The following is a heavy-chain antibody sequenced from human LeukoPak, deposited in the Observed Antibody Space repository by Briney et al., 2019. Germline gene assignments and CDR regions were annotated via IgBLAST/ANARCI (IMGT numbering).Heavy chain of an antibody. V-gene: IGHV3-15*01. J-gene: IGHJ4*02. CDR1: GITFSNAW. CDR3: TTDPGDYPDH. CDR2: IKRTTDGGTT. Sequence: SPGGSLRLPCAASGITFSNAWMTWVRQAPGKGLEWVGRIKRTTDGGTTDYAAPVKGRFTISRDDSKTTLYLQLSSLKTEDTAVYYCTTDPGDYPDHWGQGTLVTVSS.